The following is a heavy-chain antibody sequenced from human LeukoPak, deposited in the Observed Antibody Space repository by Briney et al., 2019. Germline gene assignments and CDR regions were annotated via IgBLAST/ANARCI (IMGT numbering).Heavy chain of an antibody. D-gene: IGHD6-19*01. V-gene: IGHV5-51*01. CDR3: ARRIAVAAFDI. J-gene: IGHJ3*02. Sequence: GESLKISCKGSGYSFASYWIGWVRQMPGKGLEWMGIIYPGDSDTKYSPSFQGQITISADKSISTAYLQWSSLKASDTAMYYCARRIAVAAFDIWGQGTLVTVSS. CDR1: GYSFASYW. CDR2: IYPGDSDT.